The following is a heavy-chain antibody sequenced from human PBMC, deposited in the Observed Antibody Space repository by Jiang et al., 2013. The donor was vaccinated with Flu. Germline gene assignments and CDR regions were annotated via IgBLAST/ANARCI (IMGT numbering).Heavy chain of an antibody. J-gene: IGHJ4*02. Sequence: TVSGASMNSYYWSWIRQRPGEGPEWIGYIYYSGSTRYNPSLKSRVTILIDTSKKQFSLKLSSVTAADTAVYYCARLSYYDSTGNFGFWGQGTLVTVSS. CDR3: ARLSYYDSTGNFGF. D-gene: IGHD3-22*01. V-gene: IGHV4-59*12. CDR2: IYYSGST. CDR1: GASMNSYY.